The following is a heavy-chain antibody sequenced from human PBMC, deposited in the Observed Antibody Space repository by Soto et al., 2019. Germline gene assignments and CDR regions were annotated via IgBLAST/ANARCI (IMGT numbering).Heavy chain of an antibody. CDR2: ISSSSSTI. CDR1: GVTFSSYS. V-gene: IGHV3-48*01. CDR3: ARSYDFWSGSFDY. J-gene: IGHJ4*02. Sequence: GGSLRLSCAASGVTFSSYSMNWVRQAPGKGLEWVSSISSSSSTIYYADSVKGRFTISRDNAKNSLYLQMNSLRAEDTAVYYCARSYDFWSGSFDYWGQGTLVTVAS. D-gene: IGHD3-3*01.